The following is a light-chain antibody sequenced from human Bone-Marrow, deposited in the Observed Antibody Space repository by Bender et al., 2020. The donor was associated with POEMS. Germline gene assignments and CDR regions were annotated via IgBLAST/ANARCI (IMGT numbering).Light chain of an antibody. Sequence: QSVLTQPPSVSGAPGQRVTISCTGSSSNTGSGYDINWYQHLPGTAPKLLIYETTNRPSGVPDRFSCSKSGTSASLAITGLQAEDEGDYYCQSYDNSLGGWVFGGGTKLTVL. CDR3: QSYDNSLGGWV. CDR1: SSNTGSGYD. J-gene: IGLJ3*02. V-gene: IGLV1-40*01. CDR2: ETT.